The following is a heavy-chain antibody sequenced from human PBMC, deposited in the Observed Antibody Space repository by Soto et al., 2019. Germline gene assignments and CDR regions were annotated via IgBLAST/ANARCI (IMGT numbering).Heavy chain of an antibody. V-gene: IGHV3-7*01. J-gene: IGHJ4*02. CDR3: ARDGPFKLNDH. CDR1: GFTFSNYW. CDR2: IKQDGSEK. Sequence: PGGSLRLSCAASGFTFSNYWMSWVRQAPGKGLEWVASIKQDGSEKQYADSVKGRFTISRDDATNSLYLQMDSLRADDTAFYYCARDGPFKLNDHWGQGSLVTVSS.